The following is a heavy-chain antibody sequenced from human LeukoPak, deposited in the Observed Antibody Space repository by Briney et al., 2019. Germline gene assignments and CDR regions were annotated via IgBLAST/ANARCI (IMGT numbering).Heavy chain of an antibody. CDR3: AKSEWELPFGY. CDR2: ISGYNGNT. V-gene: IGHV1-18*04. CDR1: GYTFTGYY. D-gene: IGHD1-26*01. J-gene: IGHJ4*02. Sequence: ASVKVSCKASGYTFTGYYMHWVRQPPGQGLEWMGWISGYNGNTNYAQKLQGRVTMTTDTSTSTAYMELRSLRSDDTAVYYCAKSEWELPFGYWGQGTLVTVSS.